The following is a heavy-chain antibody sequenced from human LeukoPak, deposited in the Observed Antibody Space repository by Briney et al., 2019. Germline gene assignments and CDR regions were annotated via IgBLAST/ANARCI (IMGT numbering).Heavy chain of an antibody. J-gene: IGHJ4*02. CDR3: ASEPRLLDH. D-gene: IGHD6-25*01. V-gene: IGHV3-11*04. Sequence: GGSLRLSCAASGFTFSDNYMSWIRQAPGKGLEWVSYISNGGTTTKYADSVEGRFTISRDNAKNFLYLQMNSLRAEDTAVCFCASEPRLLDHWGQGTLVTVSS. CDR1: GFTFSDNY. CDR2: ISNGGTTT.